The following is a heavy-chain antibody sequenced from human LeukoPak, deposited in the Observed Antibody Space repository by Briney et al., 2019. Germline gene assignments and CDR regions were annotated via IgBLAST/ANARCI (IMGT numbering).Heavy chain of an antibody. CDR2: IYHSGST. Sequence: SETLSLNCTVSGYSISSGYYWGWIRQPPGKGLEWIGSIYHSGSTYYNPSLKSRVTISVDTSKNQFSLKLSSVTAADTAVYYCARVFGNWFDPWGQGTLVTVSS. V-gene: IGHV4-38-2*02. CDR3: ARVFGNWFDP. D-gene: IGHD3-10*01. CDR1: GYSISSGYY. J-gene: IGHJ5*02.